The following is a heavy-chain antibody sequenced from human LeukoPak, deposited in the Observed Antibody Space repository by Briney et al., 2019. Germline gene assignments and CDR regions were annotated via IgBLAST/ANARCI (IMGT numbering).Heavy chain of an antibody. CDR3: ASGXGSYRTPYYYMDV. J-gene: IGHJ6*03. CDR2: IYSGGST. V-gene: IGHV3-53*01. Sequence: GGSLRLSCVASGFTVSSNYMSWVRQAPGKGLEWVSVIYSGGSTYYADSVKGRFTISRDNSKNTLYLQMNSLRAEDTAVYYCASGXGSYRTPYYYMDVWGTGTTVTVSS. CDR1: GFTVSSNY. D-gene: IGHD3-10*01.